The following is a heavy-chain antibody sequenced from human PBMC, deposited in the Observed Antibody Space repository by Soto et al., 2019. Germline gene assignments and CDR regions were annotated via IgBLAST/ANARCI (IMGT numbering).Heavy chain of an antibody. Sequence: ASVKVSCKASGYTFTSYGIGWVRQAPGQGLEWMGWISAYNGNTNYAQKLQDRVTMTTDTSTSTAYMELRSLRSDDTAVYYCARDVAGPSPWDAFDIWGQGTMVTVSS. V-gene: IGHV1-18*01. CDR3: ARDVAGPSPWDAFDI. J-gene: IGHJ3*02. CDR1: GYTFTSYG. CDR2: ISAYNGNT. D-gene: IGHD6-19*01.